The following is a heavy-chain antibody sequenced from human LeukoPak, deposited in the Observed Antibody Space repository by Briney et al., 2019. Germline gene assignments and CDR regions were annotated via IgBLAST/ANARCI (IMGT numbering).Heavy chain of an antibody. J-gene: IGHJ4*02. CDR1: GYTFTGYY. CDR2: INPNSGGT. D-gene: IGHD3-3*01. CDR3: ATETRFNNYDFWSGVRY. V-gene: IGHV1-2*02. Sequence: ASVKVSCKASGYTFTGYYVHWVRQAPGQGLEWMGWINPNSGGTNYAQKFQGRVTMTRDTSISTAYMELSRLRSDDTAVYYCATETRFNNYDFWSGVRYWGQGTLVTVSS.